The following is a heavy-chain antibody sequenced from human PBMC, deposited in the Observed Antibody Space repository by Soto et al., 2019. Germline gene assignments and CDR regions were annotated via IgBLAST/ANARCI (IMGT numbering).Heavy chain of an antibody. J-gene: IGHJ4*02. D-gene: IGHD3-9*01. Sequence: QVQLQESGPGLVKPSQTLTLTCTVSGGSISSGSFYWSWIRQHPGKGLEWIGHISDSGSSYYNPSLESRVTRSVDTSKNQFSLKLSAVTAADPDVYFCARTTFYDIFTAYYSLFDYWGQGTLVTVSS. CDR1: GGSISSGSFY. CDR2: ISDSGSS. V-gene: IGHV4-31*03. CDR3: ARTTFYDIFTAYYSLFDY.